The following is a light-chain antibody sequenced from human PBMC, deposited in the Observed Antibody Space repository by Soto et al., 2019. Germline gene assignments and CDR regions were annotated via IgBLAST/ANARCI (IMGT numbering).Light chain of an antibody. V-gene: IGKV1-39*01. Sequence: DIQMTQSPSALSASVGDRVTITCRASQTTTNYLNWYQKKPGKAPKLLIYGTSTLESEVSSRFSGSGSGTEFTLTIRNVQPEDFATYYCRQSHSTPTYTFGQGTKLEIK. CDR3: RQSHSTPTYT. CDR1: QTTTNY. CDR2: GTS. J-gene: IGKJ2*01.